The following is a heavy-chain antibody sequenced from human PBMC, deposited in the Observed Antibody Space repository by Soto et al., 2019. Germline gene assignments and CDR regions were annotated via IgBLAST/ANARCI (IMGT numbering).Heavy chain of an antibody. CDR3: TTDVLLWFGEWRRGVT. CDR1: GFTFSSYA. J-gene: IGHJ5*02. V-gene: IGHV3-15*01. Sequence: PGGSLRLSCAASGFTFSSYAMSWVRQAPGKGLEWVGRITNKAAGAAADYAAPVKGRFTISRDDSKNMLYLQMNSLKIEDTAVYYCTTDVLLWFGEWRRGVTWGQGTLVTVSS. D-gene: IGHD3-10*01. CDR2: ITNKAAGAAA.